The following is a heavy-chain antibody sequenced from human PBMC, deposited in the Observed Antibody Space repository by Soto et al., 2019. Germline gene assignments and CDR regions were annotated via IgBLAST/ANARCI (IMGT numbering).Heavy chain of an antibody. CDR3: AGGTDGKKVAY. V-gene: IGHV4-61*03. CDR2: FFYTGST. CDR1: GGSVSSEHYY. J-gene: IGHJ4*02. Sequence: QVQLQESGPGLVKSSETLSLTCTVSGGSVSSEHYYWNWIRQAPGKGLEWIGYFFYTGSTNYNPSLESRLTMSVDMSTNHFSMKLSSVTAADTAVYYCAGGTDGKKVAYWGQGTLVTVSS. D-gene: IGHD5-12*01.